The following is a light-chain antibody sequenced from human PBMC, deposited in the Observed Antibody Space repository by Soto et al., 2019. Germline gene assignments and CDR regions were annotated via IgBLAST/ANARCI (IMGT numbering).Light chain of an antibody. V-gene: IGKV3-20*01. J-gene: IGKJ1*01. CDR2: DAS. CDR3: QHYDSARWT. CDR1: QSVSSTY. Sequence: EIVLTQSPNTLSLSTGDRATLSCRASQSVSSTYFTWYHQRPGQAPRLLIYDASRMATGIPDRFSGSGSGTDFSLTISRLEPEDFAVYYCQHYDSARWTFGLGTKVDIK.